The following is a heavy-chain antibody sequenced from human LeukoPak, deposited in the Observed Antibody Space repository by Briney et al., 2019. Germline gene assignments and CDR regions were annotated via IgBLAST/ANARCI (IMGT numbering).Heavy chain of an antibody. Sequence: SETLSLTCAVSDYSISSDYYWDWIRQPPGKGLEWIGSIYHGGRTYYNPSLKSRVTISVDTSKNQFSLKLSSVTAADTAVYYCARDVLEWYYYMDVWGKGTTVTVSS. CDR2: IYHGGRT. CDR3: ARDVLEWYYYMDV. D-gene: IGHD3-3*01. CDR1: DYSISSDYY. J-gene: IGHJ6*03. V-gene: IGHV4-38-2*02.